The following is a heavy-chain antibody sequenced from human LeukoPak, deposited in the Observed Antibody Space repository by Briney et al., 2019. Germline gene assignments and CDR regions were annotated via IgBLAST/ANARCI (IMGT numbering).Heavy chain of an antibody. Sequence: PGGSLRLSCAASGFTFSSYWMHWVRQTPGKGLVWVSRINSDGRSTTYADSVKGRFTISRDNAKNTLYLQMNSLRAEDTAVYFCASSSWSSEYFHYWGQGTLVTVSS. D-gene: IGHD6-13*01. V-gene: IGHV3-74*01. CDR1: GFTFSSYW. CDR3: ASSSWSSEYFHY. CDR2: INSDGRST. J-gene: IGHJ1*01.